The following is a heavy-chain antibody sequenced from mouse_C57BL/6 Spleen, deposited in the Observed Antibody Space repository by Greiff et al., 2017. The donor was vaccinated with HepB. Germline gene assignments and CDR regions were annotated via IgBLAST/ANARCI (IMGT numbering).Heavy chain of an antibody. D-gene: IGHD2-4*01. CDR1: GFTFSSYG. V-gene: IGHV5-6*01. Sequence: EVQLQESGGDLVKPGGSLKLSCAASGFTFSSYGMSWVRQTPDKRLEWVATISSGGSYTYYPDSVKGRFTISRDNAKNTLYLQMSSLKSEDTAMYYCARQGDYDYDLYYFDYWGQGTTLTVSS. CDR3: ARQGDYDYDLYYFDY. CDR2: ISSGGSYT. J-gene: IGHJ2*01.